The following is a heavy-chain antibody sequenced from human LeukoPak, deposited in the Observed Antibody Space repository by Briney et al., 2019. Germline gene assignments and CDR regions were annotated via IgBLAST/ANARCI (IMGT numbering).Heavy chain of an antibody. V-gene: IGHV3-23*01. D-gene: IGHD1-1*01. CDR2: ISGSGGST. CDR1: GLTFSSYA. CDR3: AKGQETESRLDS. J-gene: IGHJ4*02. Sequence: GGSLRLSCAASGLTFSSYAMSWVRQAPGKGLEWVSSISGSGGSTYYADSVKGRFTISSDKSKNTLFLQMNSLRAEDTALYYCAKGQETESRLDSWGQGTLVTVSS.